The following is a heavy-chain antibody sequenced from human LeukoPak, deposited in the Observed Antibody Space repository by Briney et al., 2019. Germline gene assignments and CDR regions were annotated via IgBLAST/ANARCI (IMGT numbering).Heavy chain of an antibody. CDR1: GASISSRSYS. D-gene: IGHD3-22*01. J-gene: IGHJ5*02. V-gene: IGHV4-39*07. CDR2: IYNSGST. Sequence: SETLSLTCTVSGASISSRSYSWGWVRQPPGQGLEWLGAIYNSGSTNYNPSLKSRVTMSVDTSKNQFSLKLSSVTAADTAVYYCARDAYYDSLGFDPWGQGTLVTVSS. CDR3: ARDAYYDSLGFDP.